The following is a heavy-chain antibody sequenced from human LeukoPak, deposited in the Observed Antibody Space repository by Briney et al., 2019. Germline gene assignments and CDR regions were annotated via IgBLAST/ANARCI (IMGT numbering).Heavy chain of an antibody. CDR1: GGSVSSSNW. D-gene: IGHD3-22*01. Sequence: LETLSLTCAVSGGSVSSSNWWSWVRQPPGKGLEWIGEIYHSGSTNYNPSLKSRVTISVDKSKNQFSLKLSSVTAADTAVYYCARAYYYDSSGLDYWGQGTLVTVSS. CDR2: IYHSGST. V-gene: IGHV4-4*02. J-gene: IGHJ4*02. CDR3: ARAYYYDSSGLDY.